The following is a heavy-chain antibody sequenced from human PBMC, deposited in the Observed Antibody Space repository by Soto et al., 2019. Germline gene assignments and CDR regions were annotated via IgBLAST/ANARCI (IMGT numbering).Heavy chain of an antibody. CDR1: GFTFSSYS. CDR3: ASHNLTGAFDI. J-gene: IGHJ3*02. CDR2: ISSSSSYI. D-gene: IGHD1-20*01. Sequence: PGGSLRLSCAASGFTFSSYSMNWVRQAPGKGLEWVSSISSSSSYIYYAESVKGRFTISRDNAKNSLYLQMNSLRAEDTAVYYCASHNLTGAFDIWGQGTMVTVSS. V-gene: IGHV3-21*01.